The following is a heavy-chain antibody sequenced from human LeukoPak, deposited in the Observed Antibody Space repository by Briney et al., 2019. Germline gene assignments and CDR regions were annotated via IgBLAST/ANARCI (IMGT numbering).Heavy chain of an antibody. CDR3: ATGGGQVGLDY. J-gene: IGHJ4*02. CDR1: GFTFSNAW. CDR2: IKSKPAGGTI. V-gene: IGHV3-15*01. Sequence: PGGSLRLSCAASGFTFSNAWMNWVRQAPGKGLEWVGRIKSKPAGGTIDYSAPVRGRFTISRDDSEKTVYLQTNSLESEDTAVYYCATGGGQVGLDYWGQGTLVTVSS. D-gene: IGHD1-26*01.